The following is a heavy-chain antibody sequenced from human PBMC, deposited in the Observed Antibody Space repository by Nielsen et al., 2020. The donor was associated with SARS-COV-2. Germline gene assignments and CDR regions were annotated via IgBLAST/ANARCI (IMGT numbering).Heavy chain of an antibody. J-gene: IGHJ4*01. CDR2: ISASGAST. Sequence: GGSLRLSCAVSGFTIAGYGLSWVRQSPGKGLEWVSAISASGASTYYADSVKGRFTISRDNSKNTLYLQMNSLEIEDTAVYYCAAKYGGEWLAVFDYWGQGTQVTVSS. D-gene: IGHD6-19*01. V-gene: IGHV3-23*01. CDR1: GFTIAGYG. CDR3: AAKYGGEWLAVFDY.